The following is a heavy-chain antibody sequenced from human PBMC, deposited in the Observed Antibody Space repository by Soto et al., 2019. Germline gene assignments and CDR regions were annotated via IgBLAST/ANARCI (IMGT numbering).Heavy chain of an antibody. CDR2: ISYDGSNK. Sequence: SGGSLRLSCAASGFTFSSYGMHWVRQAPGKGLEWVAVISYDGSNKYYADSGKGRFTISRDNSKNTLYLQMNSLRAEDTAVYYCAQADTAMVTYGMDVWGQGTTVTVSS. V-gene: IGHV3-30*18. CDR1: GFTFSSYG. CDR3: AQADTAMVTYGMDV. J-gene: IGHJ6*02. D-gene: IGHD5-18*01.